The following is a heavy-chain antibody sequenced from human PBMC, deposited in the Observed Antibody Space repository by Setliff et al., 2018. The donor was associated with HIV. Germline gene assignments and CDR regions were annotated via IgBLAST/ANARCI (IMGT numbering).Heavy chain of an antibody. J-gene: IGHJ4*02. Sequence: PGESLKISCKGSGYSFTSYWIGWVRQMPGKGLEWMGIIYPGDSDTRYSPSFQGQVTISADKSISTAYLQWSSLKASDTAMYYCARSPIRYCSGGSCYPGFDYWGQGTLVTVSS. V-gene: IGHV5-51*01. CDR1: GYSFTSYW. CDR3: ARSPIRYCSGGSCYPGFDY. D-gene: IGHD2-15*01. CDR2: IYPGDSDT.